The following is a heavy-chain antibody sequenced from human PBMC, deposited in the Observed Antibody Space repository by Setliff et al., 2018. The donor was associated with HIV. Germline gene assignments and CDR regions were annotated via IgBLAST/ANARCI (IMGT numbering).Heavy chain of an antibody. CDR1: GGSFSGYY. Sequence: SETLSLTCAVHGGSFSGYYWTWIRQPPGRGLEWIGEIIHSGGTNYNRSLKSRVTISVETSKNQFSLNLSSVTAADTAVYYCARGGLGVVGAIDYWSQGTLVTVSS. J-gene: IGHJ4*02. V-gene: IGHV4-34*01. CDR2: IIHSGGT. D-gene: IGHD2-15*01. CDR3: ARGGLGVVGAIDY.